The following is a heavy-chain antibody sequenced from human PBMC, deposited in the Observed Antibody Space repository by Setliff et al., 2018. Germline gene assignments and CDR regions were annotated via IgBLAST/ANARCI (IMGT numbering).Heavy chain of an antibody. D-gene: IGHD3-22*01. J-gene: IGHJ3*02. CDR2: ISSSSTSI. CDR3: VRELRVIVGVGIQGVFDI. Sequence: SLRLSCAASGFTFSSFAMNWVRQAPGKGLEWVSYISSSSTSIYSDSVKDRFTISRDNAKKSLYLQMDSLRAEDTAVYYCVRELRVIVGVGIQGVFDIWGQGTMVTVSS. CDR1: GFTFSSFA. V-gene: IGHV3-48*01.